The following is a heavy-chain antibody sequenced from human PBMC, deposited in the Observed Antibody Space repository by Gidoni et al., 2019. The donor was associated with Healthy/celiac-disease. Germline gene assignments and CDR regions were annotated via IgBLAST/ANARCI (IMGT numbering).Heavy chain of an antibody. Sequence: EVQLVESGGGLVKPGGSLRLPGAASGFTFSNAWMSWVRQAPGKGLEWVGRIKSKTDGGTTDYAAPVKGRFTISRDDSKNTLYLQMNSLKTEDTAVYYCTTSGSSWSPLGYWGQGTLVTVSS. D-gene: IGHD6-13*01. CDR3: TTSGSSWSPLGY. J-gene: IGHJ4*02. CDR2: IKSKTDGGTT. V-gene: IGHV3-15*01. CDR1: GFTFSNAW.